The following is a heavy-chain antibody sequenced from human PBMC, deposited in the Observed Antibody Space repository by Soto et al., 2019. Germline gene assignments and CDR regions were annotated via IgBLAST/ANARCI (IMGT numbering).Heavy chain of an antibody. D-gene: IGHD3-10*01. CDR2: INGGNADT. Sequence: QVQLVQSGAEVKKPGASVKVSCRASGYTFTTYAMHWVRQAPGQRLEWMGWINGGNADTKYSQKFQGRVSITRDTSASTVYMELSSLTSEDTAVYYCARGPVVRGVTTSVPHDYWGQGTLVTVSS. V-gene: IGHV1-3*01. J-gene: IGHJ4*02. CDR3: ARGPVVRGVTTSVPHDY. CDR1: GYTFTTYA.